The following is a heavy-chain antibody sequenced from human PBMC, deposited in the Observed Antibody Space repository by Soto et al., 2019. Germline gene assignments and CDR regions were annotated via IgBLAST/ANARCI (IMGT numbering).Heavy chain of an antibody. CDR2: ISGSGGST. D-gene: IGHD4-4*01. J-gene: IGHJ6*03. CDR1: GFTFSSYA. CDR3: AKAPNSNYVYYYYYYMDV. Sequence: GGSLRLSCAASGFTFSSYAMSWVRQAPGKGLEWVSAISGSGGSTYYADSVKGRFTISRDNSKNTLYLQMNSLRAEDTAVYYCAKAPNSNYVYYYYYYMDVWGKGTTVTVSS. V-gene: IGHV3-23*01.